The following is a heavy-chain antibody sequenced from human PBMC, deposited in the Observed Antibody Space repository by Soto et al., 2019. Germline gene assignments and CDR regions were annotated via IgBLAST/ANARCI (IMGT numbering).Heavy chain of an antibody. Sequence: SETLSLTCTVSGGSVSSGSYYWSWIRQPPGKGLEWIGYIYYSGSTNYNPSLKGRVTISVDTSKNQFSLKLSSVTAADTAVYYCARSAIFDRGGVSLPDRWGQGTLVTVSS. J-gene: IGHJ5*02. CDR2: IYYSGST. V-gene: IGHV4-61*01. CDR3: ARSAIFDRGGVSLPDR. D-gene: IGHD2-8*02. CDR1: GGSVSSGSYY.